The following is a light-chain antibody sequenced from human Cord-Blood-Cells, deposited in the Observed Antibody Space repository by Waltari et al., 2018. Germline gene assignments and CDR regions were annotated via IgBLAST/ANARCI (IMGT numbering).Light chain of an antibody. CDR2: EGN. Sequence: QSALTQPASVSVSPGQSITIPCTGTTSDVGSYNLVSWYQQHPGKAPKLIIYEGNKQPSGVSTRFSGSKSGNTAYLTISGLQAEDEADYSCCSYAGSSTWVFGGGTKLTVL. CDR1: TSDVGSYNL. CDR3: CSYAGSSTWV. J-gene: IGLJ3*02. V-gene: IGLV2-23*01.